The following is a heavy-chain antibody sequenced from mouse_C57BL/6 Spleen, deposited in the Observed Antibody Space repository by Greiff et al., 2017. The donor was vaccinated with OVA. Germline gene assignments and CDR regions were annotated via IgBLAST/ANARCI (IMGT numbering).Heavy chain of an antibody. V-gene: IGHV1-82*01. D-gene: IGHD2-3*01. Sequence: QVQLQQSGPELVKPGASVKISCKASGYAFSSSWMNWVKQRPGKGLEWIGRIYPGDGDTNYNGKFKGKATLTADKSSSTAYMQLSSLTSEDSAVYFCAREGDGYYYAMDYWGQGTSVTVSS. CDR2: IYPGDGDT. CDR1: GYAFSSSW. J-gene: IGHJ4*01. CDR3: AREGDGYYYAMDY.